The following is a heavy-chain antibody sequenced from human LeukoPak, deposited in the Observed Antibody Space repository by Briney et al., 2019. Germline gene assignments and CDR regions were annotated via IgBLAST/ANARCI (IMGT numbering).Heavy chain of an antibody. CDR3: AKAITMIVVVTADDAFDI. CDR2: ISDSGGST. V-gene: IGHV3-23*01. CDR1: GFTFSSYA. J-gene: IGHJ3*02. D-gene: IGHD3-22*01. Sequence: QPGGSLRLSCAASGFTFSSYAMSWVRQAPGKGLEWVSAISDSGGSTYYADSVKGRFTISRDNSKNTLYLQMNSLRAEDTAVYYCAKAITMIVVVTADDAFDIWGQGTMVTVSS.